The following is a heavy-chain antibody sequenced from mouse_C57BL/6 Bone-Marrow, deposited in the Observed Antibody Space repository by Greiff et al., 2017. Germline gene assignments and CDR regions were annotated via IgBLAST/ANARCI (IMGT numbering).Heavy chain of an antibody. J-gene: IGHJ2*01. D-gene: IGHD1-1*01. Sequence: VQLQQSGAELARPGASVKLSCKASGYTFTSYGISWVKQRTGQGLEWIGEIYPGSGSTYYNEKFKGKATLTADKSSSTAYMELRSLTSEDSAVFFCAGGDGSSRYYCDYWGQGTTRTVSS. V-gene: IGHV1-81*01. CDR2: IYPGSGST. CDR3: AGGDGSSRYYCDY. CDR1: GYTFTSYG.